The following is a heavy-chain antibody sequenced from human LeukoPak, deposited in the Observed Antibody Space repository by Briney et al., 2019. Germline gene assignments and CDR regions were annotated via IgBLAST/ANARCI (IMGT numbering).Heavy chain of an antibody. V-gene: IGHV3-23*01. D-gene: IGHD5-12*01. Sequence: PGGSLRLSCAASGFTFSSYAMNWVRQAPGKGLEWVSAISGSGGSTYYADSVKGRFTISRDNSKNTLYLQMNSLRAEDTAIYYCAKDHMRDGYNCGYWYFDLWGRDTLVTVSS. CDR2: ISGSGGST. CDR1: GFTFSSYA. CDR3: AKDHMRDGYNCGYWYFDL. J-gene: IGHJ2*01.